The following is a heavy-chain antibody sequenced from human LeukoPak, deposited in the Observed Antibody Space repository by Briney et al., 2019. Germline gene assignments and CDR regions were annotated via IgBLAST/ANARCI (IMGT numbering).Heavy chain of an antibody. D-gene: IGHD3-22*01. Sequence: SVKVSCKASGGTFSSYAISWVRQAPGQGLEWMGGIIPIFGTANYAQKFQGRVTITTDESTSTAYMELGSLRSGDTAVYYCARSDSSGYPYNWFDPWGQGTLVTVSS. J-gene: IGHJ5*02. V-gene: IGHV1-69*05. CDR3: ARSDSSGYPYNWFDP. CDR1: GGTFSSYA. CDR2: IIPIFGTA.